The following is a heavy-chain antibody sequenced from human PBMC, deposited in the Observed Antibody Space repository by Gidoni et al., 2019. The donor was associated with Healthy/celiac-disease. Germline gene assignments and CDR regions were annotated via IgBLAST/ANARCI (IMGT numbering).Heavy chain of an antibody. Sequence: EVQLLESGGGLVQPGGSLRLSCAASGVTLSSYAMSWVRQAPGKGLEWVSAISGSGGSTYYADSVKGRFTISRDNSKSTLYLQMNSLRAEDTAVYYCAKNPKGWLQSGYFDYWGQGTLVTVSS. V-gene: IGHV3-23*01. J-gene: IGHJ4*02. CDR3: AKNPKGWLQSGYFDY. CDR1: GVTLSSYA. CDR2: ISGSGGST. D-gene: IGHD5-12*01.